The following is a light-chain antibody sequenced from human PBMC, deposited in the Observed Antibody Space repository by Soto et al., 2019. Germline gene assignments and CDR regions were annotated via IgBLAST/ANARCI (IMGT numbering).Light chain of an antibody. CDR3: SSYRDSSTVI. CDR1: TSDIVAYNY. J-gene: IGLJ2*01. Sequence: QSALTQPASVSGSPGQSITISCTGTTSDIVAYNYVSWYQHHPGKAPKLIIYEVTNRPSGVSYRFSGSKSGNTASLSISGLQPGDEADYYCSSYRDSSTVIFGGGTKLTVL. V-gene: IGLV2-14*01. CDR2: EVT.